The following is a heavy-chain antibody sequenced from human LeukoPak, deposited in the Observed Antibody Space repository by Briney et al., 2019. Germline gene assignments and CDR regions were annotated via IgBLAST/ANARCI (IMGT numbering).Heavy chain of an antibody. D-gene: IGHD3-22*01. CDR2: IYYSGST. CDR3: AREKPNYYDSSGYIPYYFDY. V-gene: IGHV4-30-4*01. Sequence: PSETLSLTCTVSGGSISSGDYYWSWIRQPPGKGLEWIGYIYYSGSTYYNPSLKSLVTISVDTSKNQFSLKLSSVTAADTAVYYCAREKPNYYDSSGYIPYYFDYWGQGTLVTVSS. CDR1: GGSISSGDYY. J-gene: IGHJ4*02.